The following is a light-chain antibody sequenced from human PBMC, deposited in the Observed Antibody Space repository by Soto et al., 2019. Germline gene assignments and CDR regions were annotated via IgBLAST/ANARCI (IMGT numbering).Light chain of an antibody. CDR1: QGISSY. CDR2: AAS. CDR3: QQLNSYLVT. V-gene: IGKV1-9*01. J-gene: IGKJ3*01. Sequence: DIQLTQSPSFLSASVGDRVTITCRASQGISSYLAWYQQKPGKAPKLLIYAASTLQSGVPSRFSGSVSGTEFTLTISSLQPEDFATYYCQQLNSYLVTFGPGTKVDIK.